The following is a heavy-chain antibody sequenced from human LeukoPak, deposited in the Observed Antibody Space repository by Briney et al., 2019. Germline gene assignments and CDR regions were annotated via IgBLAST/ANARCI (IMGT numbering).Heavy chain of an antibody. CDR2: IYYSGST. J-gene: IGHJ5*02. CDR3: ARGLQYNWFDP. D-gene: IGHD4-11*01. V-gene: IGHV4-59*01. CDR1: GFTFSSYA. Sequence: PGGSLRLSCAASGFTFSSYAMSWIRQPPGKGLEWIGYIYYSGSTNYNPSLKSRVTISVDTSKNQFSLKLSSVTAADTAVYYCARGLQYNWFDPWGQGTLVTVSS.